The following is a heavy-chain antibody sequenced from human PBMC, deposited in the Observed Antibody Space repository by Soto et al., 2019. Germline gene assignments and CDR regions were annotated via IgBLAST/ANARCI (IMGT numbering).Heavy chain of an antibody. Sequence: QVQLQESGPGLVKPSQTLSLTCTVSGGSISSGGYYWSWIRQHPGKGREWIGYIYYSGSTYYNPSLKSRVTISVDTSKNQFSLKLSSVTAADTAVYYCARVGTPGYSSGWYTGYFDYWGQGTLVTVSS. V-gene: IGHV4-31*03. CDR1: GGSISSGGYY. CDR2: IYYSGST. D-gene: IGHD6-19*01. J-gene: IGHJ4*02. CDR3: ARVGTPGYSSGWYTGYFDY.